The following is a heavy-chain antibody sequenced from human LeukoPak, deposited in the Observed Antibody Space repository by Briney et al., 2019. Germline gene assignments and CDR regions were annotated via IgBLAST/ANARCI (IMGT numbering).Heavy chain of an antibody. CDR1: GFTFSSYS. CDR3: ARDGGGWLIDY. Sequence: KSGGSLRLSCAASGFTFSSYSMHWVRQAPGKGLEWVSSISSSSSYIYYADSVKGRFTISRDNAKNSLYLQMNSLRAEDTAVYYCARDGGGWLIDYWGQGTLVTVSS. D-gene: IGHD3-16*01. J-gene: IGHJ4*02. CDR2: ISSSSSYI. V-gene: IGHV3-21*01.